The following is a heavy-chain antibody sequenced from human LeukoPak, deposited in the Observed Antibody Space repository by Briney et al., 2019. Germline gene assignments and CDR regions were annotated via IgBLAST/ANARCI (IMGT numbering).Heavy chain of an antibody. J-gene: IGHJ4*02. D-gene: IGHD2-21*02. V-gene: IGHV3-7*01. CDR1: GFIFTRYA. CDR3: ARAPFYAVVTAISNADDY. Sequence: EGAVRVSCLASGFIFTRYAMHWVRQPPGKGLEGVANRKQGGSGKYYVDSVKGRFTSSRDNAKNSLYLQMNSLRAEDTAVYYCARAPFYAVVTAISNADDYWGQGTLVTVSS. CDR2: RKQGGSGK.